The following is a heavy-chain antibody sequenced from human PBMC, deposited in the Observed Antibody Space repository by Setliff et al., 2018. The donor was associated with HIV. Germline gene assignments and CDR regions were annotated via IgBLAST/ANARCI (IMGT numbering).Heavy chain of an antibody. Sequence: PGGSLRLSCAASGFTFSDYFMSWVRQAPGKGLEWVATIKKDGREKYYVDSVKGRFTISRDNAKNSLYLEMNSLRAEETAVYYCARDLRSSHGSPNYFDYWGRGALVTVSS. CDR3: ARDLRSSHGSPNYFDY. CDR2: IKKDGREK. V-gene: IGHV3-7*01. CDR1: GFTFSDYF. D-gene: IGHD2-15*01. J-gene: IGHJ4*02.